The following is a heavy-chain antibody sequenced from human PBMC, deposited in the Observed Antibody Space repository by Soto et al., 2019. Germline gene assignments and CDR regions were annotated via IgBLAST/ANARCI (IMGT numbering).Heavy chain of an antibody. J-gene: IGHJ4*02. V-gene: IGHV1-18*01. Sequence: QVQLVQSGAEVKKPGASVKVSCKTSGYTFSNYGIAWVRQAPGQGLEWMGGISVYNYNTNYAQKFQGRVTMTRDISTSTAYMEVRSLISDDTAVYYCARGGGYYGSGTYPFDDWGQGTLVTVSS. CDR3: ARGGGYYGSGTYPFDD. D-gene: IGHD3-10*01. CDR2: ISVYNYNT. CDR1: GYTFSNYG.